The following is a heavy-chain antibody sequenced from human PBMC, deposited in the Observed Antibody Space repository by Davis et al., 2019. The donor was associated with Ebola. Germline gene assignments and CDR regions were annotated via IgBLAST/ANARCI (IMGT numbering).Heavy chain of an antibody. CDR3: ARDLPGGDWYFDL. V-gene: IGHV3-66*02. CDR2: IYSGDTT. CDR1: GFTVSSNY. J-gene: IGHJ2*01. D-gene: IGHD1-14*01. Sequence: GGSLRLSCAASGFTVSSNYMSWVRRAPGKGLEWVSVIYSGDTTYYADSVKGRFTISRDNSKNTLYLQMSSLRAEDTAVYYCARDLPGGDWYFDLWGRGTLVTVSS.